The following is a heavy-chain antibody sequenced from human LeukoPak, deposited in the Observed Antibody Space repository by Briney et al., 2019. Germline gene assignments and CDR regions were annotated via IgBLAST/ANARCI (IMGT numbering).Heavy chain of an antibody. CDR1: GESFSGYY. CDR3: ARDASCSGINCLDY. CDR2: INHSGST. V-gene: IGHV4-34*01. D-gene: IGHD2-15*01. Sequence: SETLSLTCAVYGESFSGYYWSWIRQPPGKGLEWIGEINHSGSTNYNPSLKSRVTISVDTSRNQFSLNLSSVTAADTAVYYCARDASCSGINCLDYWGQGTLVTASS. J-gene: IGHJ4*02.